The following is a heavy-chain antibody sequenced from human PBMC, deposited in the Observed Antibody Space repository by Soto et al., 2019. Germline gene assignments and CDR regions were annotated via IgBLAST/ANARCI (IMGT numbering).Heavy chain of an antibody. CDR3: ATHDKETHIVRGVINYYFDY. CDR1: GFTFSSYA. D-gene: IGHD3-10*01. CDR2: ISGSGGST. J-gene: IGHJ4*02. V-gene: IGHV3-23*01. Sequence: PGGSLRLSCAASGFTFSSYAMSWVRQAPGKGLEWVSAISGSGGSTYYADSVKGRFTISRDNSKNTLYLQMNSLRAEDTAVYYCATHDKETHIVRGVINYYFDYWGQGT.